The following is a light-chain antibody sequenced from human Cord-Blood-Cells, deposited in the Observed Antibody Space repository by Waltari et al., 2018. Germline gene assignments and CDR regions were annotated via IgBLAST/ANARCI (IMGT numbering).Light chain of an antibody. Sequence: EIVLTQSPGTLSLSPGERATLSCRASQSVSISYLARYQQKPGQAPRLLIYGESSRATGIPDRFSGSGSGTDFTLTISRLEPEDFAVYYCQQLGTFGQGTKVEIK. V-gene: IGKV3-20*01. CDR3: QQLGT. CDR1: QSVSISY. CDR2: GES. J-gene: IGKJ1*01.